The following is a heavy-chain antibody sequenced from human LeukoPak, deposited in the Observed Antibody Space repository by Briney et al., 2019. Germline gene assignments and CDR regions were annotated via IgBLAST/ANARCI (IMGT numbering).Heavy chain of an antibody. CDR1: GGSISSGDYY. Sequence: PSETLSLTCTVSGGSISSGDYYWSWIRQPPGKGLVWIGYIYYSGSTYYNPSLKSRVTISVDTSKNQFSLKLSSVTAADTAVYYCVRDLLNEGNHLDYWGQGTLVTVSS. CDR2: IYYSGST. CDR3: VRDLLNEGNHLDY. V-gene: IGHV4-30-4*01. D-gene: IGHD4-23*01. J-gene: IGHJ4*02.